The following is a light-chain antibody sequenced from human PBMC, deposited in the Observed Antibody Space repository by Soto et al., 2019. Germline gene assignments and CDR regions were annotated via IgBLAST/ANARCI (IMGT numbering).Light chain of an antibody. V-gene: IGKV3-20*01. CDR1: QSISNNY. J-gene: IGKJ1*01. Sequence: EIVLTQSPGTLSLSPGERATLSCRASQSISNNYLAWYQQTPGQAPRLLIYDASNRAAGIPDRFSGSGSGTDFTLTISRLEPGDFGVYHCQQYGGSPRTFGQGTKVDIK. CDR3: QQYGGSPRT. CDR2: DAS.